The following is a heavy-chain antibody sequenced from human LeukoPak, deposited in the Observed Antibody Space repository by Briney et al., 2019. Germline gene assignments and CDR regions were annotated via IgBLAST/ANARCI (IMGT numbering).Heavy chain of an antibody. V-gene: IGHV3-23*01. CDR2: ISGSGGST. Sequence: GGSLRLSCAASGFTVSSNYMSWVRQAPGKGLEWVSAISGSGGSTYYADSVKGRFTISRDNSKNTLYLQMNSLRAEDTAVYYCAKAGGIMVYGDWGQGTLVTVSS. CDR3: AKAGGIMVYGD. CDR1: GFTVSSNY. J-gene: IGHJ4*02. D-gene: IGHD2-8*01.